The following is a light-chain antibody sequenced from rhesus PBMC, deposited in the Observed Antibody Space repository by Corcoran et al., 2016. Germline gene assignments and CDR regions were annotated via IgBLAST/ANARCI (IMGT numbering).Light chain of an antibody. CDR3: QHGYGTPFT. CDR1: QGISNY. Sequence: DIQMTQSPSSLSASVGDRVTITCQASQGISNYLAWYQQKTGKVPKLLIYEASMLQSGVPSRFSGRGSGTDFTLTISGLQPEDFETYYWQHGYGTPFTFGPGTKLDIK. J-gene: IGKJ3*01. V-gene: IGKV1-25*01. CDR2: EAS.